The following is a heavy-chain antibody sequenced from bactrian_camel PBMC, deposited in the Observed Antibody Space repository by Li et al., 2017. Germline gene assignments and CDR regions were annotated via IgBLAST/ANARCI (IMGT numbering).Heavy chain of an antibody. CDR1: GYSDGC. CDR2: IYTISGIT. J-gene: IGHJ7*01. V-gene: IGHV3S63*01. Sequence: VQLVESGGGSVQAGQSLRLSCVASGYSDGCMGWFRQAPGKEREGIANIYTISGITGITGYADSVKGRFTVSKDNVKTIMYLQMNSLKPDDTATYYCAADSLTCDDIRTLRQHMDRWGKGTQVTVS.